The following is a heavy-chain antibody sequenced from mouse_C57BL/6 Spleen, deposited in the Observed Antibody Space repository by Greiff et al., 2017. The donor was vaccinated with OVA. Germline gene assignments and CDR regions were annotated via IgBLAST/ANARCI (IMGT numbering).Heavy chain of an antibody. Sequence: EVKVVESGGGLVKPGGSLKLSCAASGFTFSSYAMSWVRQTPEKRLEWVATISDGGSYTYYPDNVKGRFTISRDNAKNNLYLQMSHLKSEDTAMYYCARESSSGYRFTYWGQGTLGTVSA. CDR1: GFTFSSYA. D-gene: IGHD3-2*02. J-gene: IGHJ3*01. V-gene: IGHV5-4*01. CDR3: ARESSSGYRFTY. CDR2: ISDGGSYT.